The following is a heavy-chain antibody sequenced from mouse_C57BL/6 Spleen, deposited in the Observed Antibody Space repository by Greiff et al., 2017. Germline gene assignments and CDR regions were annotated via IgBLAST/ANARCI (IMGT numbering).Heavy chain of an antibody. J-gene: IGHJ1*03. CDR3: ARGPPFITTVVVDWYFDV. Sequence: EVKVVESEGGLVQPGSSMKLSCTASGFTFSDYYMAWVRQVPEKGLEWVANINYDGSSTYYLDSLKSRFIISRDNAKNILYLQMSSLKSEDTATYYCARGPPFITTVVVDWYFDVWGTGTTVTVSS. CDR1: GFTFSDYY. D-gene: IGHD1-1*01. CDR2: INYDGSST. V-gene: IGHV5-16*01.